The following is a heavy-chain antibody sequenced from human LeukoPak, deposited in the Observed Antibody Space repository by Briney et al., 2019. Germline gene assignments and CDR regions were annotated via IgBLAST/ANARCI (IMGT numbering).Heavy chain of an antibody. V-gene: IGHV4-31*03. J-gene: IGHJ4*02. CDR3: ARGFGATWYYFDY. CDR2: IYYSGTT. Sequence: SETLSLTCTVSGGSISSGGYYWRWIRQHAGKGLEWIGYIYYSGTTYYNPSLKSRVTISVDTSKNQFSLKLASVTAADTAVYYCARGFGATWYYFDYWGQGTLVTVSS. CDR1: GGSISSGGYY. D-gene: IGHD3-16*01.